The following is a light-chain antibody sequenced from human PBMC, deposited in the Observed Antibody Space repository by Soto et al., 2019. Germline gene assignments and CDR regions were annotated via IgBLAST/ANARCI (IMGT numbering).Light chain of an antibody. J-gene: IGKJ4*01. Sequence: EIVLTQSPATLSLSPGERATLSCRASQSVSSYLAWYQQKPGQAPRLLIYDASNRATGIPARFSGSGSGTDFTLTIISLEAEFSAVYYCQQRSNWPPRATFGGGTKVEIK. CDR1: QSVSSY. CDR2: DAS. V-gene: IGKV3-11*01. CDR3: QQRSNWPPRAT.